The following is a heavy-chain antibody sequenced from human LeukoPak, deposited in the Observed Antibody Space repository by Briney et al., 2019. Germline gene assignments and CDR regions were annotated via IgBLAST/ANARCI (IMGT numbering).Heavy chain of an antibody. CDR1: GLTVSNNY. J-gene: IGHJ3*02. Sequence: PGGSLRLSCAASGLTVSNNYMSWVRQAPGKGLEWVSVIYRSGTTYYADSVKGRFTISRDNSKNTLHLQMSSLRAEDTAVYYCAREWNGDITVAGAGAFDIWGQGTMVTVSS. CDR2: IYRSGTT. V-gene: IGHV3-53*01. D-gene: IGHD6-19*01. CDR3: AREWNGDITVAGAGAFDI.